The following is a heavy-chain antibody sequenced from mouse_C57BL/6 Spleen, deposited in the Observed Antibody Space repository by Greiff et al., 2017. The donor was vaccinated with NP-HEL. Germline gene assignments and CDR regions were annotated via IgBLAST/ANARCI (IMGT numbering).Heavy chain of an antibody. J-gene: IGHJ1*03. D-gene: IGHD1-1*01. CDR2: INPYNGDT. Sequence: EVKLQESGPELVKPGDSVKISCKASGYSFTGYFMNWVMQSHGKSLEWIGRINPYNGDTFYNQKFKGKATLTVDKSSSTAHMELRSLTSEDSAVYYCARLGVYYGSSYWYFDVWGTGTTVTVSS. CDR1: GYSFTGYF. V-gene: IGHV1-20*01. CDR3: ARLGVYYGSSYWYFDV.